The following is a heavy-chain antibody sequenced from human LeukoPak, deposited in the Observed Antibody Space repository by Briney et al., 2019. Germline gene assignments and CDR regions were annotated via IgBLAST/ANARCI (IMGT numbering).Heavy chain of an antibody. J-gene: IGHJ5*02. CDR1: GFTFSSYA. CDR3: AKGVRTTDWFDP. Sequence: GGSLRLSCAASGFTFSSYAMNWVRQAPGKGLEWVSAITGPGGSTYYADSVKGRSTVSRDNSKNTLYLQMNSLRPEDTAVYYCAKGVRTTDWFDPWGQGTLVTVSS. V-gene: IGHV3-23*01. D-gene: IGHD2-2*01. CDR2: ITGPGGST.